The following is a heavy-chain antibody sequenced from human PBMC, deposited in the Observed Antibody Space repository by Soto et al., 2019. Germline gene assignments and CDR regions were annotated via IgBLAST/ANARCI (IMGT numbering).Heavy chain of an antibody. J-gene: IGHJ5*02. CDR3: ARDTRRWGIAAALTGFDP. CDR1: GGSISSGGYY. D-gene: IGHD6-13*01. CDR2: IYYSGST. V-gene: IGHV4-31*03. Sequence: SETLSLTCTVSGGSISSGGYYWSWIRQHPGKGLEWIGYIYYSGSTYYNPSLKSRVTISVDTSKNQFSLKLSSVTAADTAVYYCARDTRRWGIAAALTGFDPWGQGTLVTVSS.